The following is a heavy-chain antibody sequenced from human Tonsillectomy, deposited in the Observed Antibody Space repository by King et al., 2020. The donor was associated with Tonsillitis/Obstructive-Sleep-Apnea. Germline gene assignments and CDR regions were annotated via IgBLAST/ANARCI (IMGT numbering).Heavy chain of an antibody. CDR1: GFTFSSYS. D-gene: IGHD2-2*01. CDR2: ISSSSSTI. Sequence: VQLVESGGGLVLPGGSLRLSCAASGFTFSSYSMNWVRQAPGKGLEWGSYISSSSSTIYYADSVKGRFTISRDNAKNSLYLQMNSLRDEDTAVYYCARGNCSSTSCSLGYWGQGTLVTVSS. V-gene: IGHV3-48*02. CDR3: ARGNCSSTSCSLGY. J-gene: IGHJ4*02.